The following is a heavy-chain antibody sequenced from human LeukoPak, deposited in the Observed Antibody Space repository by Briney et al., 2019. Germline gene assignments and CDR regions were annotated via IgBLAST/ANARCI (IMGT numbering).Heavy chain of an antibody. D-gene: IGHD3/OR15-3a*01. J-gene: IGHJ4*02. CDR1: GGSISSRSYY. V-gene: IGHV4-39*01. CDR2: IYYSGSA. CDR3: ASGPFDFLTGYLYYFDY. Sequence: PSETLSLTCAVSGGSISSRSYYWGWFRQPPGKGLEWIGTIYYSGSAYYNPSLKSRVTISVDTSKNHFSLKLSSVTAADTAVYYCASGPFDFLTGYLYYFDYWGQGTLVTVSS.